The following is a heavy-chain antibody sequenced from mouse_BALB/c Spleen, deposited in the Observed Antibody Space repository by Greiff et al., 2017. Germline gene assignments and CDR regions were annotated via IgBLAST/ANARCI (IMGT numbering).Heavy chain of an antibody. V-gene: IGHV5-6-5*01. CDR2: ISSGGST. CDR3: ARGPNYDYDGAWFAY. Sequence: EVQLVESGGGLVKPGGSLKLSCAASGFTFSSYAMSWVRQTPEKRLEWVASISSGGSTYYPDSVKGRFTISRDNARNILYLQMSSLRSEDTAMYYCARGPNYDYDGAWFAYWGQGTLVTVSA. J-gene: IGHJ3*01. CDR1: GFTFSSYA. D-gene: IGHD2-4*01.